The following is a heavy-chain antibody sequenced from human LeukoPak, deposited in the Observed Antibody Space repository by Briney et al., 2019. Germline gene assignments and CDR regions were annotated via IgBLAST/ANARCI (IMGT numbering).Heavy chain of an antibody. V-gene: IGHV3-21*01. J-gene: IGHJ5*01. CDR2: ISSSSSYI. D-gene: IGHD3-10*01. CDR1: EFTFSSYT. CDR3: ARSLLWFGANLIWFDS. Sequence: GGSLRLSCAASEFTFSSYTMNWVRQAPGKGLQWVSSISSSSSYIYYADPVKGRFTISRDNAKNSLYLQMNSLRAADTAVYYCARSLLWFGANLIWFDSWGQGSLVTVSS.